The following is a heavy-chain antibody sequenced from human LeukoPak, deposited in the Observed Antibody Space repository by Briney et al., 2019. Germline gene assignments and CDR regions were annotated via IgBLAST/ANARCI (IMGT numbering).Heavy chain of an antibody. D-gene: IGHD3-16*01. V-gene: IGHV4-34*11. CDR3: AREVWVSESKGGSWYMDV. J-gene: IGHJ6*03. CDR2: ISYSGST. Sequence: PSETLSLTCAVYGGSFSGYYWGWIRQPPGKGLEWIGCISYSGSTWYNPSLTSRATMSGDTSNGQFSLNLKSVTAADTAVYYCAREVWVSESKGGSWYMDVWGKGTTVTVSS. CDR1: GGSFSGYY.